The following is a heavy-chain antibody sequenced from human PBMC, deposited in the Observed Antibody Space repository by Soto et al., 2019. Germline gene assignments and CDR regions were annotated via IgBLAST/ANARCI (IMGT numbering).Heavy chain of an antibody. Sequence: QVQLVESGGGVVQPGRALRLSCAASGFSFNTSGMHWVRQAPGKGLEWVAVIAFDGSQEFYGDSVRGRFTISRDNSKNTLFLQMKSLTPEDTVVYYGATKVRVTNYLYYGMDVWGQGTTVTVSS. V-gene: IGHV3-30*03. CDR3: ATKVRVTNYLYYGMDV. D-gene: IGHD2-21*02. CDR1: GFSFNTSG. J-gene: IGHJ6*02. CDR2: IAFDGSQE.